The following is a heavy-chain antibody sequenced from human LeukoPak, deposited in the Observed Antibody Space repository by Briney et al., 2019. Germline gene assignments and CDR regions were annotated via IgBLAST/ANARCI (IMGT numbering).Heavy chain of an antibody. J-gene: IGHJ6*03. CDR3: ARDTYSSSWYYYYYYMDV. CDR1: GFTFSSYA. Sequence: GGSLRLSCAASGFTFSSYAVHWVRQAPGKGLEWVAVISYDGSNKYYADSVKGRFTISRDNSKNTLYLQMNSLRAEDTAVYYCARDTYSSSWYYYYYYMDVWGKGTTVTVSS. D-gene: IGHD6-13*01. CDR2: ISYDGSNK. V-gene: IGHV3-30*04.